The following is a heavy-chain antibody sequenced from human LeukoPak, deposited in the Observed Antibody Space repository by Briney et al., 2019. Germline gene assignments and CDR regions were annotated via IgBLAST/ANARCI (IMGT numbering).Heavy chain of an antibody. CDR3: AREGITIFGVANSNWFDP. J-gene: IGHJ5*02. Sequence: GGSLRLSCAASGFSFSDHYMSWIRQAPGKGLEWVSYISSSGSTIYYAASVRGRFTSSRANAKNSLYLQINSLRADDTAIYSCAREGITIFGVANSNWFDPWGQGTLVTVSS. CDR2: ISSSGSTI. CDR1: GFSFSDHY. V-gene: IGHV3-11*01. D-gene: IGHD3-3*01.